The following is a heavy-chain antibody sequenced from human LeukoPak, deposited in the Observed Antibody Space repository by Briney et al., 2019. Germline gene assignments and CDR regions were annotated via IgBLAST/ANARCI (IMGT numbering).Heavy chain of an antibody. Sequence: PSETLSLTCTVSGGSISSYYWSWIRQPPGKGLEWIGEINHSGSTNYNPSLKSRVTISVDTSKNQFSLKLSSVTAADTAVYYCARVSQDYYDSSGYSSTPLVYWGQGTLVTVSS. D-gene: IGHD3-22*01. CDR3: ARVSQDYYDSSGYSSTPLVY. CDR1: GGSISSYY. CDR2: INHSGST. J-gene: IGHJ4*02. V-gene: IGHV4-34*01.